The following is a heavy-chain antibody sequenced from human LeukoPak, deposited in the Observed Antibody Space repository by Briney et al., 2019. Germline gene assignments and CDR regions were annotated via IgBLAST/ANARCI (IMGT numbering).Heavy chain of an antibody. CDR1: GGSIFSYY. CDR2: IYTSGST. CDR3: ARSYCSSTSCYDLDY. J-gene: IGHJ4*02. D-gene: IGHD2-2*01. V-gene: IGHV4-4*07. Sequence: SETLSLTCTVSGGSIFSYYWSWIRQPAGKGLEWIGRIYTSGSTNYNPSLKSRVTMSVDTSKNQFSLKLTSVTAADTAVYYCARSYCSSTSCYDLDYWGQGTLVTVSS.